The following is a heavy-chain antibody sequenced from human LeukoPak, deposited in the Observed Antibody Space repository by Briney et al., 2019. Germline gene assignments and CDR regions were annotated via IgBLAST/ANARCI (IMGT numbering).Heavy chain of an antibody. CDR2: ISYDGGIK. Sequence: PGRSLRLSCAAFGFNFSSYAIHWVRQAPGKGLDWVAVISYDGGIKFYADSVKGRFTISRDNSKNTLYLQMDSLRLEDTAMYYCAKDLALTATTSVFYMDVWGKGTTVTVSS. D-gene: IGHD1-7*01. CDR1: GFNFSSYA. V-gene: IGHV3-30-3*01. J-gene: IGHJ6*03. CDR3: AKDLALTATTSVFYMDV.